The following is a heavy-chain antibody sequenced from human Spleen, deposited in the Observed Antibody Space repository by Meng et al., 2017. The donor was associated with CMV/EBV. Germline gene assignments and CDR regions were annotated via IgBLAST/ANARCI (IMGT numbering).Heavy chain of an antibody. CDR3: ASTRGGEGVATLNFDY. D-gene: IGHD5-12*01. CDR1: GFTVSSNY. V-gene: IGHV3-53*01. Sequence: GESLKISCAASGFTVSSNYMSWVRQAPGKGLEWVSVIYSGGSTYYADSVKGRFTISRDNSKNTLYLQLNSLRAEDTAVYYCASTRGGEGVATLNFDYWGQGTLVTVSS. CDR2: IYSGGST. J-gene: IGHJ4*02.